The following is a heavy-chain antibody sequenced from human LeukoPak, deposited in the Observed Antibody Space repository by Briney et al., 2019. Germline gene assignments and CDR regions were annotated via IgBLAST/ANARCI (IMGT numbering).Heavy chain of an antibody. CDR3: ARKDYYDSSGYYDY. Sequence: PSETLSLTFTVSGGSISSYYWSWIRQPPGKGLEWIGYIYYSGSTNYNPSLKSRVTISVDTSKNQFSLKLSSVTAADTAVYYCARKDYYDSSGYYDYWGQGTLVTVSS. J-gene: IGHJ4*02. CDR2: IYYSGST. V-gene: IGHV4-59*01. CDR1: GGSISSYY. D-gene: IGHD3-22*01.